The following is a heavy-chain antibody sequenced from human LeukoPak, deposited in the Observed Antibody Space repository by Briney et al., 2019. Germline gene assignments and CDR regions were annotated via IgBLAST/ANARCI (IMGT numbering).Heavy chain of an antibody. V-gene: IGHV3-74*01. D-gene: IGHD6-19*01. J-gene: IGHJ4*02. CDR1: GFTFSTYW. CDR2: INSDGSST. CDR3: TRDQYNSGWYYFDY. Sequence: PGGSLRLSCAASGFTFSTYWMYWVRQAPGKGLVWVSRINSDGSSTSYADSVKGRFTISRDNAKNTLYLQMNSLRAEDAAVYYCTRDQYNSGWYYFDYWGQGTLVTVPS.